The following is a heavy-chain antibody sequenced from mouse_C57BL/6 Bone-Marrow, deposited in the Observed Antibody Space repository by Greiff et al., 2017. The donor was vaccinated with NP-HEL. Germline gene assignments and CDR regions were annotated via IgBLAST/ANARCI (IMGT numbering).Heavy chain of an antibody. J-gene: IGHJ1*03. CDR2: IYPGGGYT. Sequence: QVQLQQSGAELVRPGTSVKMSCKASGYTFTNYWIGWAKQRPGHGLEWIGDIYPGGGYTNYNEKFKGKATLTADKSSSTAYMQFSSLTSEDSAIYYCAREDATTVVATDWYFDVWGTGTTVTVSS. D-gene: IGHD1-1*01. CDR3: AREDATTVVATDWYFDV. V-gene: IGHV1-63*01. CDR1: GYTFTNYW.